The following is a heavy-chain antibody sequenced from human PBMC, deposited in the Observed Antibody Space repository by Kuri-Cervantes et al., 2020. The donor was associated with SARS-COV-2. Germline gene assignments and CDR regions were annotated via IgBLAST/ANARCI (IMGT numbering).Heavy chain of an antibody. CDR3: AKKFESSGIAAAGTEMYFDY. D-gene: IGHD6-13*01. CDR2: ISGSGGST. J-gene: IGHJ4*02. Sequence: GESLKISCTASGFTFSSYAMSWVRQASGKGLEWVSAISGSGGSTYYADSVKGRFTISRDNSKNTLYLQMNSLRAEDTAVYYCAKKFESSGIAAAGTEMYFDYWGQGTLVTVSS. CDR1: GFTFSSYA. V-gene: IGHV3-23*01.